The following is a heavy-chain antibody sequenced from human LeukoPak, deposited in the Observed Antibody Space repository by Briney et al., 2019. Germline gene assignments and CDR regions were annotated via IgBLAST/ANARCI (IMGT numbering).Heavy chain of an antibody. CDR1: GYTFTGYY. CDR2: INPSGGST. V-gene: IGHV1-46*01. D-gene: IGHD2-21*02. Sequence: GASVKVSCKASGYTFTGYYIHWVRQAPGQGLEWVGIINPSGGSTSYAQKFQGRVTITADESTSTAYMELSSLRSEDTAVYYCARDPLLAYCGGDCYSGFDPWGQGTLVTVSS. J-gene: IGHJ5*02. CDR3: ARDPLLAYCGGDCYSGFDP.